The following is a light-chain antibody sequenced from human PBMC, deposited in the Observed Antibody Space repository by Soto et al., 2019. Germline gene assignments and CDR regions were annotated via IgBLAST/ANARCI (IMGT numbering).Light chain of an antibody. J-gene: IGKJ1*01. CDR1: QSVLYSSNNKNY. Sequence: DIVMTQSPDSLAVSLGERATINCKSSQSVLYSSNNKNYLAWYQQKPGQPPKLLIYWASTRESGVPDRFSGSGSGNDFTLTISSLQAEDVAVYYCQQAYTIPPTFGQGPKVEIK. V-gene: IGKV4-1*01. CDR3: QQAYTIPPT. CDR2: WAS.